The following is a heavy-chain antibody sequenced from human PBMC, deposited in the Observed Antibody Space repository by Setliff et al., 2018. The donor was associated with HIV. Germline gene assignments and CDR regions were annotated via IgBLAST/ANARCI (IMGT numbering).Heavy chain of an antibody. CDR1: GDSINTHY. V-gene: IGHV4-59*11. Sequence: LTCTVSGDSINTHYWSWIRQPPGKGLEWIGCISHSGNTTFNPSLNSRVTISLDTSKNQFSLRLTSLTAADTAIYYCARSTVGAGASFPWGRGILVTVSS. CDR2: ISHSGNT. D-gene: IGHD1-26*01. CDR3: ARSTVGAGASFP. J-gene: IGHJ5*02.